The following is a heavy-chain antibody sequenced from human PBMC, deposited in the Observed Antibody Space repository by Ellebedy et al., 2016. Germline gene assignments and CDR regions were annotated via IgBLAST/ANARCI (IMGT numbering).Heavy chain of an antibody. V-gene: IGHV3-9*01. Sequence: GGSLRLSCAASGFTFDDYAMHWVRQAPGKGLEWVSGISWNSGSIGYADSVKGRFTISRDNAKNSLYLQMNSLRAEDTALDYCAKSVVGATTHDAFDIWGQGTMVTVSS. J-gene: IGHJ3*02. CDR1: GFTFDDYA. CDR3: AKSVVGATTHDAFDI. D-gene: IGHD1-26*01. CDR2: ISWNSGSI.